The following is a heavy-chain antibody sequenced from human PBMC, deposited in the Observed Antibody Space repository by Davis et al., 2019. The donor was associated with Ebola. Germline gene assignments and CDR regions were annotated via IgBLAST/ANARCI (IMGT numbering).Heavy chain of an antibody. D-gene: IGHD5-18*01. Sequence: GSLRLSCAVYGGSFSGYFWNWIRQPPGKGLEWIGEIIHSGGTKYNPSLKSRLTISVDTSKNQFSLKLSSVTAADTAVYYCAHIRGYNYDYHLFDSWGQGTLVTVSS. CDR3: AHIRGYNYDYHLFDS. CDR1: GGSFSGYF. J-gene: IGHJ4*02. CDR2: IIHSGGT. V-gene: IGHV4-34*12.